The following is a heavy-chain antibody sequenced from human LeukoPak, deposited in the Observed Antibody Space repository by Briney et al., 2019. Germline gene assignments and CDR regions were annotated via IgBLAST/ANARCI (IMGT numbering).Heavy chain of an antibody. CDR3: ARSTVTAVYYYYGMDV. V-gene: IGHV3-53*01. CDR2: IYSGGST. D-gene: IGHD4-17*01. J-gene: IGHJ6*02. CDR1: GFTFSDYY. Sequence: PGGSLRLSCAASGFTFSDYYMSWIRQAPGKGLEWVSVIYSGGSTYYADSVKGRFTISRDDSKNTLYLQMNSLRAEDTAVYYCARSTVTAVYYYYGMDVWGQGTTVTVSS.